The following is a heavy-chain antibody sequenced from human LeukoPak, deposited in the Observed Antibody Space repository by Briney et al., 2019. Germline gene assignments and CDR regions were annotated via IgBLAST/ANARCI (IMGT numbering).Heavy chain of an antibody. CDR2: IYFSGST. J-gene: IGHJ3*02. V-gene: IGHV4-39*01. CDR3: ATQDILVVAAAENHDAFDI. CDR1: GASISSSTYY. D-gene: IGHD2-2*01. Sequence: SETLSLTCTVSGASISSSTYYWGWIRQPPGKGREWMGSIYFSGSTDYNPSLKSRVTISVDTSKNQFSLKLSSVTAADTAVYYCATQDILVVAAAENHDAFDIWGQGTMVTVSS.